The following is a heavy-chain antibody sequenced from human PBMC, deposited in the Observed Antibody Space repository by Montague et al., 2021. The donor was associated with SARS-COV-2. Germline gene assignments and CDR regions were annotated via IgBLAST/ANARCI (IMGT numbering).Heavy chain of an antibody. CDR2: ISDSGST. J-gene: IGHJ4*02. CDR3: ARHYSATLPAVY. Sequence: SETLSLTCTVSGGSISSFYWSWFRQPPGKGLEWIGYISDSGSTNYNPSLTSRVTMSVDTSKNQFSPKVNSVTAADTAAYYCARHYSATLPAVYWGQGTLVTVSS. V-gene: IGHV4-59*08. D-gene: IGHD2-15*01. CDR1: GGSISSFY.